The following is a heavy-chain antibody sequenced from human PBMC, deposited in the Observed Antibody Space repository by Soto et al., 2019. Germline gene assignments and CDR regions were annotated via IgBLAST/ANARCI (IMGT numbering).Heavy chain of an antibody. V-gene: IGHV2-5*02. D-gene: IGHD6-19*01. CDR2: IYWDDDK. CDR1: GFSLSTSGVG. CDR3: AKGQWLVHAFDI. J-gene: IGHJ3*02. Sequence: QITLKESGPTLVKPTQTLTLTCTFSGFSLSTSGVGVGWIRQPPGKALEWLALIYWDDDKLYSPSLKSRLTITNDTSKHQVVLTMTNMDPVDTATYYCAKGQWLVHAFDIWGQGTMFTVSS.